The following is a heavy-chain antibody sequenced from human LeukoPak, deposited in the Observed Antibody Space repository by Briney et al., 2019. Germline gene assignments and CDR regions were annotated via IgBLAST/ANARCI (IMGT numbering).Heavy chain of an antibody. CDR3: ARDLMVRGVLDY. J-gene: IGHJ4*02. D-gene: IGHD3-10*01. CDR2: ISAYNGNT. CDR1: GYTFTSYG. Sequence: ASVKVSCKASGYTFTSYGISWVRQAPGQGLEWMGWISAYNGNTNYAQKLQGRVTMTTDTSTSTAYMELRSLRSEDTAVYYCARDLMVRGVLDYWGQGTLVTVSS. V-gene: IGHV1-18*01.